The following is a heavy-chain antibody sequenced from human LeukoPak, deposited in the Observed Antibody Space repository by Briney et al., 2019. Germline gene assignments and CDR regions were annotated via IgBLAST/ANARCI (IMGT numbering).Heavy chain of an antibody. J-gene: IGHJ4*02. Sequence: GGSLRLSCAASGFTFSSYAMSWVRQAPGKGLEWVAVISYDGSNKYYADSVKGRFTISRDNSKNTLYLQMNSLRAEDTAVYYCAKVYYYDSEGLDYWGQGTLVTVSS. CDR3: AKVYYYDSEGLDY. CDR2: ISYDGSNK. CDR1: GFTFSSYA. V-gene: IGHV3-30-3*01. D-gene: IGHD3-22*01.